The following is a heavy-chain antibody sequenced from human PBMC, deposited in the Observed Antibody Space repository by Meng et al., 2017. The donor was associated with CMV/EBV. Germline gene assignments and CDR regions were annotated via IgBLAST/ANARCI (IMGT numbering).Heavy chain of an antibody. Sequence: SETLSLTCTVSGGSISGSSYYWGWIRQPPGKGLEWIGSIYYSGSTYYNPSLKSRVTISVDTSKNQFSLKLSSVTAADTAVYYCARIAADNSYYYYYGMDVWGQGTTVTVSS. CDR1: GGSISGSSYY. V-gene: IGHV4-39*01. J-gene: IGHJ6*02. D-gene: IGHD6-13*01. CDR2: IYYSGST. CDR3: ARIAADNSYYYYYGMDV.